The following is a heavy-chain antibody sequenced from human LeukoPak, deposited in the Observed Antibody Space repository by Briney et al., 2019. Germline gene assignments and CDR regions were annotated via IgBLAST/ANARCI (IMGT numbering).Heavy chain of an antibody. Sequence: GGSLRLSCAASGFTFSSYAMTWVRQAPGKGLEWVSAISGRGGSTYYADSVKGRFTISRDNSKNTLYLQMNSLRAEDTAVYYCAKDRGSGWPQFDYWGQGTLVTVSS. J-gene: IGHJ4*02. V-gene: IGHV3-23*01. CDR3: AKDRGSGWPQFDY. D-gene: IGHD6-19*01. CDR1: GFTFSSYA. CDR2: ISGRGGST.